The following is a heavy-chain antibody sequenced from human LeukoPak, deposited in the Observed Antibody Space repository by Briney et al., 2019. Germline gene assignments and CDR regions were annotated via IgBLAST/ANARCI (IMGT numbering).Heavy chain of an antibody. D-gene: IGHD3-3*01. J-gene: IGHJ5*02. V-gene: IGHV1-18*01. CDR3: ARDRGYDFWSGYYYNWFDP. Sequence: ASVKVSCKASGYTFTSYGISWVRQAPGQGLEWMGCISAYNGNTNYAQKLQGRVTMTTDTSTSTAYMELRSLRSDDTAVYYCARDRGYDFWSGYYYNWFDPWGQGTLVTVSS. CDR2: ISAYNGNT. CDR1: GYTFTSYG.